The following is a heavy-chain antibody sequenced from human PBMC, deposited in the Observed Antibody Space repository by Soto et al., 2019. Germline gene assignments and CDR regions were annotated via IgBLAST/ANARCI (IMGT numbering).Heavy chain of an antibody. D-gene: IGHD6-13*01. CDR1: GFTFSSYA. Sequence: GGSLRLSCAASGFTFSSYAMSWVRQAPGKGLEWVSAISGSGGSTYYADSVKGRFTISRDNSKNTLYLQMNSLRAEDTAVYYCAIREPYSSSRVSAFGIWGQGTMVTVSS. CDR3: AIREPYSSSRVSAFGI. J-gene: IGHJ3*02. CDR2: ISGSGGST. V-gene: IGHV3-23*01.